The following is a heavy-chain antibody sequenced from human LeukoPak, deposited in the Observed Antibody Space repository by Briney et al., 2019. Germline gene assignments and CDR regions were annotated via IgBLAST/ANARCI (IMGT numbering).Heavy chain of an antibody. CDR3: ARDLRGVAVDY. J-gene: IGHJ4*02. CDR1: GFTFSSYS. Sequence: GGSLRLSCAASGFTFSSYSMNWVRQAPGKGLEWVSYISSSSSTIYYADSVKGRFTIPRDNAKNSLYLQMNSLRAEDTAVYYCARDLRGVAVDYWGQGTLVTVSS. V-gene: IGHV3-48*04. CDR2: ISSSSSTI. D-gene: IGHD3-10*01.